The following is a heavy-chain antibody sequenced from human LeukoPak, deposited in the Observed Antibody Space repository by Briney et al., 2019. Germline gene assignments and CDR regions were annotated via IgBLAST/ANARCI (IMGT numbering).Heavy chain of an antibody. Sequence: SVKVSCRASGGTFSSYAISWVRQAPGQGLEWMGGIIPIFGTANYAQKSQGRVTITADESTSTAYMELSSLRSEDTAVYYCARDRGYDYVWGSYPPSFDYRGQGTLVTVSS. D-gene: IGHD3-16*02. CDR1: GGTFSSYA. J-gene: IGHJ4*02. V-gene: IGHV1-69*13. CDR3: ARDRGYDYVWGSYPPSFDY. CDR2: IIPIFGTA.